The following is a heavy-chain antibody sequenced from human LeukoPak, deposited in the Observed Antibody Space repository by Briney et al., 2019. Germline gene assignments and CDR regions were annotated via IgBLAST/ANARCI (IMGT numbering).Heavy chain of an antibody. Sequence: GGSLRLSCAASGFTVSSNYMSWVRQAPGKGLEWDSVIYSGGSTYYADSVKGRFTISRDNSKNTLYLQMNSLRAEDTAVYYCARDLGPAANYYYYYGMDVWGQGTTVTVSS. V-gene: IGHV3-66*01. CDR3: ARDLGPAANYYYYYGMDV. CDR2: IYSGGST. D-gene: IGHD2-2*01. CDR1: GFTVSSNY. J-gene: IGHJ6*02.